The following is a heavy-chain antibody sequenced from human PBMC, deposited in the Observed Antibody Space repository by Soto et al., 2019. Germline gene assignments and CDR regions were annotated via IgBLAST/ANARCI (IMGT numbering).Heavy chain of an antibody. Sequence: KPSETLSLTCAVSGDSISGNNWWSWVRQSPGKGLEWIGEIYHTGKATYNPSLKTRVTMSVDKSKIQFSLEVRSVTVADTAVYSCARVRVDVLPGASRFLYIMDVWGQGTTVTVSS. CDR2: IYHTGKA. V-gene: IGHV4-4*02. CDR3: ARVRVDVLPGASRFLYIMDV. CDR1: GDSISGNNW. J-gene: IGHJ6*02. D-gene: IGHD2-2*02.